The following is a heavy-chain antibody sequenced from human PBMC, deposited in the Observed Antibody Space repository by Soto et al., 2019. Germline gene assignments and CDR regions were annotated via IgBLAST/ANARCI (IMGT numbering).Heavy chain of an antibody. CDR3: VRSSLPLIRYCSL. Sequence: SETLSLTCAVYGGSFSGYYWSWIRQPPGKGLEWIGEINHSGSTNYNPSLKSRATISVDTSKNQFSLKLSSVTAADTAVYYCVRSSLPLIRYCSLWGQGTMVTVSS. CDR1: GGSFSGYY. CDR2: INHSGST. D-gene: IGHD2-15*01. J-gene: IGHJ3*01. V-gene: IGHV4-34*01.